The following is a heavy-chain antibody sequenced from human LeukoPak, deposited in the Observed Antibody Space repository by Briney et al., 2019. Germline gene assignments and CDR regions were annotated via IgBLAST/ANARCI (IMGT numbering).Heavy chain of an antibody. CDR1: GGSISSGDYY. D-gene: IGHD2-21*01. CDR3: ARDTSEVVPGAFDI. V-gene: IGHV4-30-4*01. J-gene: IGHJ3*02. CDR2: IYYSGST. Sequence: PSQTLPLTCTVSGGSISSGDYYWSWIRQPPGKGLEWIGYIYYSGSTYYNPSLKSRVTISVDTSKNQFSLKLSSVTAADTAVYYCARDTSEVVPGAFDIWGQGTMVTVSS.